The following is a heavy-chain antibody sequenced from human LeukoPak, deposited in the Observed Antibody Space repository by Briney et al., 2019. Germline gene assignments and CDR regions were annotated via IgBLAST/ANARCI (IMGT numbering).Heavy chain of an antibody. CDR3: AAERWYCDSSDPGSYFDY. D-gene: IGHD3-22*01. J-gene: IGHJ4*02. CDR2: IVVGSGNT. Sequence: ASVKVSCKASGFTFTSSAVQWVRQARGQRLEWIGWIVVGSGNTNYAQKFQERVTITRDTSTSTAYMELSSLRSEDTAVYYCAAERWYCDSSDPGSYFDYWGQGTLVTVSS. CDR1: GFTFTSSA. V-gene: IGHV1-58*01.